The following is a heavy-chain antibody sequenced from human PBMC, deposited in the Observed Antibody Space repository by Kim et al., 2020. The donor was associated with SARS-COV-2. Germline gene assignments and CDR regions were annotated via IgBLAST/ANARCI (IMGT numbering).Heavy chain of an antibody. V-gene: IGHV3-11*03. J-gene: IGHJ3*02. CDR2: ISSSSSYT. CDR3: ARRGTAMHAIYAFDI. D-gene: IGHD5-18*01. Sequence: GGSLRLSCAASGFTFSDYYMSWIRQAPGKGLEWVSYISSSSSYTNYPDSVKGRFTISRDNAKNSLYLQMNSLRAEDTAVYYCARRGTAMHAIYAFDIWGQGTMVTVSS. CDR1: GFTFSDYY.